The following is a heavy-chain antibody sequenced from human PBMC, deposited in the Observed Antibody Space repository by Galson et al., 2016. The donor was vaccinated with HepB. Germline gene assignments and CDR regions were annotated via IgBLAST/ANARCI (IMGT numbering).Heavy chain of an antibody. D-gene: IGHD3-10*01. CDR3: VREGVINGYGMDA. CDR1: GFTFSHNG. V-gene: IGHV3-33*01. J-gene: IGHJ6*02. Sequence: SLRLSCAASGFTFSHNGIHWVRQAPGKGLEWVALIWNHGNKAEYADSVKGRFVISRDNSGNTAFLQMNSLRGEDTAIYYCVREGVINGYGMDAWSQGTTVTVSS. CDR2: IWNHGNKA.